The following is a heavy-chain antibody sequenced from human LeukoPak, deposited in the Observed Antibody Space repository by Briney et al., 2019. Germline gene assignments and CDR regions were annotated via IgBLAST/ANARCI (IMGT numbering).Heavy chain of an antibody. CDR1: GFTFSSYA. V-gene: IGHV3-30-3*01. J-gene: IGHJ4*02. Sequence: PGGSLRLSCAASGFTFSSYAMHWVRQAPGKGLEWVAVISYDGSNKYYADSVKGRFTISRDNSKNTLYLQMNSLRAEDTAVYYCASDSRPYSSRPAPVDYWGQGTLVPVSS. D-gene: IGHD6-13*01. CDR2: ISYDGSNK. CDR3: ASDSRPYSSRPAPVDY.